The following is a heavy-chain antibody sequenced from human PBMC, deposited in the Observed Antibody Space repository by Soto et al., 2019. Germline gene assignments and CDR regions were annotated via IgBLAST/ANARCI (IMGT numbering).Heavy chain of an antibody. J-gene: IGHJ4*02. V-gene: IGHV3-23*01. Sequence: EVQVLESGGGLVQPGGSLRLSCAATGFTFSDFAMSWVRQAPGEGLEWVSRIYGGGNGPHYADSVKGRVTISRDNSKNTLYLQMTSLRAEDTAVYYCAKMEGMDPWAYSFDYWGQGTLVTVSS. D-gene: IGHD2-2*03. CDR3: AKMEGMDPWAYSFDY. CDR2: IYGGGNGP. CDR1: GFTFSDFA.